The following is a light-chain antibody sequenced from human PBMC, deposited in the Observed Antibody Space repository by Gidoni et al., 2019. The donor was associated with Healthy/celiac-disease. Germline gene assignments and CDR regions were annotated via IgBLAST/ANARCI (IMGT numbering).Light chain of an antibody. CDR1: QGISSY. J-gene: IGKJ2*01. Sequence: DIQLTQSPSLLSASVGDRVTITCWASQGISSYLAWYQQKPGKAPKLLIYAASTLQSGVPARFSGSGSGTEFTLTISSLQPEDFATYYCQQLNSYSYTFGQGTKLEIK. CDR3: QQLNSYSYT. V-gene: IGKV1-9*01. CDR2: AAS.